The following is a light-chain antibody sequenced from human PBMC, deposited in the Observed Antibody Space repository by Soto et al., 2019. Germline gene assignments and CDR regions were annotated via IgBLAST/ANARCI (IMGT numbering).Light chain of an antibody. CDR1: QSLVHSDGIAY. CDR2: KVS. CDR3: MQGTHWPIT. V-gene: IGKV2-30*02. J-gene: IGKJ5*01. Sequence: DVVMTQSPLSLPVTLGQPASISCRSNQSLVHSDGIAYDSWFQQRPGRSHRRLIYKVSNRDSGVHARFSGSGSGTDFALKSSRGEAEDVGVYYCMQGTHWPITFGQGTRLGIE.